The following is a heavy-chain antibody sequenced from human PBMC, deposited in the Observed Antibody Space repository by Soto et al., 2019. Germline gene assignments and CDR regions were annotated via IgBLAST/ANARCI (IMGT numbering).Heavy chain of an antibody. CDR1: GGSISSGGYY. D-gene: IGHD3-22*01. J-gene: IGHJ5*02. CDR3: ARDYYDSSGYYYWFDP. V-gene: IGHV4-31*03. Sequence: TLSLTCTVSGGSISSGGYYWSWIRQHPGKGLECIGYIYYSGSTYYNPSLKSRVTISVDTSKNQFSLKLSSLTAADTAVYYCARDYYDSSGYYYWFDPWGQGTLVTVSS. CDR2: IYYSGST.